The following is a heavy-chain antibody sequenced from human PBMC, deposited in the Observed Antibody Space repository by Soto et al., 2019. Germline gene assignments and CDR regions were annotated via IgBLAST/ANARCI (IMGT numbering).Heavy chain of an antibody. V-gene: IGHV3-30-3*01. J-gene: IGHJ6*02. CDR1: GFTFSSYA. D-gene: IGHD2-15*01. CDR2: ISYDGSNK. CDR3: ARDMVVVAATGLRYYYGMDV. Sequence: GGSLRLSCAASGFTFSSYAMHWVRQAPGKGLEWVAVISYDGSNKYYADSVKGRFTISRDNSKNTLYLQMNSLRAEDTAVYYCARDMVVVAATGLRYYYGMDVWGQGTTVTVSS.